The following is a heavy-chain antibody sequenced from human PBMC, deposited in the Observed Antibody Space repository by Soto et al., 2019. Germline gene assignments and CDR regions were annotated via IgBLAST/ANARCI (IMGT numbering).Heavy chain of an antibody. J-gene: IGHJ4*02. Sequence: QVQLVVSGGGVVQSGGSLRLSCGGSGFIFSRYGMHWVRQDPGKGLEWVTGISYDGGERFYADSVKGRFTISRDNSKNRLDLQMSSLRPEDTAVYYCARDLPLYCRGDCNFDFWGQGTLVTVSS. D-gene: IGHD2-21*02. CDR2: ISYDGGER. CDR3: ARDLPLYCRGDCNFDF. V-gene: IGHV3-30*03. CDR1: GFIFSRYG.